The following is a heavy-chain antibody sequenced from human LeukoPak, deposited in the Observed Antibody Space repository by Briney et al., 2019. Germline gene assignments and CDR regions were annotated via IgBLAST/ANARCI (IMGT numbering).Heavy chain of an antibody. CDR2: IYYSGST. CDR3: ASVGQLVYRW. CDR1: GGSISSSSYY. Sequence: PSETLSLTCTVSGGSISSSSYYWGWVRQPPGKGLEWIGSIYYSGSTYYNPSLKSRVTISVDTSKNQFSLKLSSVTAADTAVYYCASVGQLVYRWGGQGTLVTVSS. J-gene: IGHJ4*02. D-gene: IGHD2-2*02. V-gene: IGHV4-39*01.